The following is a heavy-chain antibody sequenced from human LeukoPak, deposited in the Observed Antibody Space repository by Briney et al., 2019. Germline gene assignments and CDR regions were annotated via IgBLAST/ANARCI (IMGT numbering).Heavy chain of an antibody. V-gene: IGHV3-7*04. CDR3: ARGQVTAVTRLAAFDI. CDR1: GFPFSDDW. D-gene: IGHD4-17*01. CDR2: INQDGSEK. Sequence: GGSLRLSCAASGFPFSDDWMSWVRQAPGKGLEWVANINQDGSEKYYVDSVKGRFTISRDNAKNSLSVQMNSLRAEDTAVYYCARGQVTAVTRLAAFDIWGQGTMVIVSS. J-gene: IGHJ3*02.